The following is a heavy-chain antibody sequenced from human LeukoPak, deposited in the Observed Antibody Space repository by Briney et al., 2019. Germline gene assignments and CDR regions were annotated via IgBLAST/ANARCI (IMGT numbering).Heavy chain of an antibody. Sequence: GASVKVSCKAAGYTFTSYDINWVRQATGQGLEWMGWMNPDSGNTGYAQKFQGRVTITRNTSISTAYMELSSLRAEDTAVYYCARGRSGSSSWWYMDVWGKGTTVTISS. CDR1: GYTFTSYD. J-gene: IGHJ6*03. CDR2: MNPDSGNT. D-gene: IGHD6-13*01. CDR3: ARGRSGSSSWWYMDV. V-gene: IGHV1-8*03.